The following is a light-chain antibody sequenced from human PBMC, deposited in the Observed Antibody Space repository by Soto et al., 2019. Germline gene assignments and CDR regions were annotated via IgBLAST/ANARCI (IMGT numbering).Light chain of an antibody. CDR3: CSYAGLSTWV. CDR2: EDT. J-gene: IGLJ3*02. CDR1: SSDVPKYNL. Sequence: QPVLTQPASVSGSPGQSIAISCTGTSSDVPKYNLVSWYQQHPGKAPKLIIFEDTKRPSGISNRFSASKSGNTASLRISGLQAEDEADYYCCSYAGLSTWVFGGGTKLTVL. V-gene: IGLV2-23*01.